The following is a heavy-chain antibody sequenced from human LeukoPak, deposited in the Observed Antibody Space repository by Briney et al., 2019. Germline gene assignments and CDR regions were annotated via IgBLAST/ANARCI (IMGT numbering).Heavy chain of an antibody. CDR1: GFTFSSYA. J-gene: IGHJ4*02. Sequence: GGSVRLSCAASGFTFSSYAMSWVRQAPGKGLEWVSAISGNCGSTYYADSVKGRFTISRDNSKNTLYLQMKSLRAEDTAVYYCAKPEDLLIGRFRLGGYFDYWGQGTLVTVSS. V-gene: IGHV3-23*01. D-gene: IGHD3-16*01. CDR3: AKPEDLLIGRFRLGGYFDY. CDR2: ISGNCGST.